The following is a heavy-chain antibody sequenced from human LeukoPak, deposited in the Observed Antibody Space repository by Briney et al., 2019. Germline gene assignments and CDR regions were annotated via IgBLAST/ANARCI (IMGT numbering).Heavy chain of an antibody. V-gene: IGHV6-1*01. D-gene: IGHD3-22*01. CDR2: TYYRSKWYN. J-gene: IGHJ6*02. CDR1: GDSVSSNSAA. Sequence: SQTLSLTCAFSGDSVSSNSAAWNWIRQSPSRGLEWLGRTYYRSKWYNDYAVSVKSRITINPDTSKNQFSLQLNSVTPEDTAVYYCARDVNYYDTSGYRKTGYYYYGMDVWGQGTTVTVSS. CDR3: ARDVNYYDTSGYRKTGYYYYGMDV.